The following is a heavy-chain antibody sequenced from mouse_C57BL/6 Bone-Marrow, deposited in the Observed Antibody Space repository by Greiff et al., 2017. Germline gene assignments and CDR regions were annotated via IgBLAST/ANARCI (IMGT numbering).Heavy chain of an antibody. V-gene: IGHV1-15*01. D-gene: IGHD1-1*01. CDR1: GYTFTDYE. J-gene: IGHJ3*01. CDR3: TSYYYGSSAWFAY. Sequence: LVESGAELVRPGASVTLSCKASGYTFTDYEMHWVKQTPVHGLEWIGAIDPETGGTAYNQKFKGKAILTADKSSSTAYMELRSLTSEDSAVYYCTSYYYGSSAWFAYWGQGTLVTVSA. CDR2: IDPETGGT.